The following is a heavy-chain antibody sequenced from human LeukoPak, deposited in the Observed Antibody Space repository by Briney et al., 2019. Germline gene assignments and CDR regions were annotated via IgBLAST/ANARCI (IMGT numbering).Heavy chain of an antibody. V-gene: IGHV3-30*03. D-gene: IGHD5-18*01. CDR1: GFTVSSNY. Sequence: PGGSLRLSCAASGFTVSSNYMTWVRQAPGKGLDWVAVISYDGTTKFYADSVKGRFTISRDNSKNTVYLQLNSLRAEDTAVYYCARRAMVINDAFDIWRQGTMVTVSS. CDR2: ISYDGTTK. CDR3: ARRAMVINDAFDI. J-gene: IGHJ3*02.